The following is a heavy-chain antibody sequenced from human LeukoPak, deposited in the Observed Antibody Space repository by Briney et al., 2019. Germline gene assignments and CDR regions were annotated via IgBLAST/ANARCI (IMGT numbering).Heavy chain of an antibody. Sequence: TGGSLRLSCAASGFTFSSYWMSWVRQAPGKGLEWVASIKQDGSEKYYVDSVKGRFTISRDNAKKSLYLQMNSLRAEDTAVYYCAGEDLGINIFGVVRDWGQGTLVTVSS. D-gene: IGHD3-3*02. CDR1: GFTFSSYW. V-gene: IGHV3-7*01. J-gene: IGHJ4*02. CDR3: AGEDLGINIFGVVRD. CDR2: IKQDGSEK.